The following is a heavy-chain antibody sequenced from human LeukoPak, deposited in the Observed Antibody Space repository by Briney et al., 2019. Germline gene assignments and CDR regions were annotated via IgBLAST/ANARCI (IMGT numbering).Heavy chain of an antibody. J-gene: IGHJ5*02. D-gene: IGHD5-12*01. CDR2: INPSGGST. CDR3: ARSLYSGYDEGLIWFDL. CDR1: GYTFTSYY. Sequence: ASVKVSCKASGYTFTSYYMHWVRQAPGQGLEWMGLINPSGGSTSYAQKFQGGVTMTRDTSTSTVYMELSSLRSEDTAVYYCARSLYSGYDEGLIWFDLWGQGTLVTVSS. V-gene: IGHV1-46*01.